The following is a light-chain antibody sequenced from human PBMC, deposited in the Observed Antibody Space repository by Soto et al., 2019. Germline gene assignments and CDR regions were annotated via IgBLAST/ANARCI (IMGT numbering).Light chain of an antibody. CDR2: GAS. CDR1: QSVWSSL. J-gene: IGKJ2*01. V-gene: IGKV3-11*01. Sequence: PGERATLSCRASQSVWSSLLAWYQHKPGQTPRLLIYGASNRATGIPARFSGSGSGTDFTLTISSLEPEDFAVYYCQQRSNWPPYTFGQGTKLEIK. CDR3: QQRSNWPPYT.